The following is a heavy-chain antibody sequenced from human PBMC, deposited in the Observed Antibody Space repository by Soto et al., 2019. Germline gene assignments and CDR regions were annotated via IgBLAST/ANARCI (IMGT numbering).Heavy chain of an antibody. CDR2: IIPLFGTS. CDR1: GDTFKNCV. CDR3: AAELGFGKLAVV. D-gene: IGHD7-27*01. Sequence: QVQAVQSGVEVRRPGSSVKVSCKASGDTFKNCVISWVRQAPGQGLEWMGGIIPLFGTSDFAQRFQGRLTITTDESTTTAYVELSRLRAEDTATYYGAAELGFGKLAVVWGQGTTVIVSS. V-gene: IGHV1-69*01. J-gene: IGHJ6*02.